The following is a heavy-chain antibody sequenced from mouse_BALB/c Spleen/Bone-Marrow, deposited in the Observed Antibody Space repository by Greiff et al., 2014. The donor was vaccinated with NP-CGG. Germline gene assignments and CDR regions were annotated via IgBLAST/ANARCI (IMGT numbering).Heavy chain of an antibody. Sequence: QVQLQQSGAELVRPGASVKLSCKASGYSFTSYWMNWVKQRPGQGLEWIDMIHPSDSETRLNQKFKDKATLTVDKSSSTAYMQLSSPTSEDSAVYYCARSGYRFEYYYAMDYWGQGTSVTVSS. J-gene: IGHJ4*01. D-gene: IGHD2-14*01. V-gene: IGHV1-61*01. CDR2: IHPSDSET. CDR3: ARSGYRFEYYYAMDY. CDR1: GYSFTSYW.